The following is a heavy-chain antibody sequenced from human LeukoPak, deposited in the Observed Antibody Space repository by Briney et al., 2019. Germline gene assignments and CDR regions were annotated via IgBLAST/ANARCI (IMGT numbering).Heavy chain of an antibody. CDR3: ARDPGDYNHDWYFDL. V-gene: IGHV4-4*07. CDR2: IQSSGNA. Sequence: SETLSLTCTVSGGSLSNYYWIWIRQPAGKGLEWIGRIQSSGNADYDTSLKSRVTMSVDTSKNQFSLRLRSVTAADTAVYYCARDPGDYNHDWYFDLWGRGTLVTVS. J-gene: IGHJ2*01. CDR1: GGSLSNYY. D-gene: IGHD4-17*01.